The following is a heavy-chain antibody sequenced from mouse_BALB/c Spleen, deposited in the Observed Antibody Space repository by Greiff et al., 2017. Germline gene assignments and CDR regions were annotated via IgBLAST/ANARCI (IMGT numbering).Heavy chain of an antibody. CDR1: GYTFSSYW. CDR2: ILPGSGST. J-gene: IGHJ1*01. Sequence: QVQLQQSGAELMKPGASVKISCKATGYTFSSYWIEWVKQRPGHGLEWIGEILPGSGSTNYNEKFKGKATFTADTSSNTAYMQLSSLTSEDSAVYYCARFGGYWYFDVWGAGTTVTVSS. CDR3: ARFGGYWYFDV. V-gene: IGHV1-9*01.